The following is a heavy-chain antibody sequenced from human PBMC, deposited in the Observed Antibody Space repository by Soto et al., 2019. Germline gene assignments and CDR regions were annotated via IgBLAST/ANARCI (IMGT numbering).Heavy chain of an antibody. D-gene: IGHD3-10*01. CDR1: GGSLSSGIYY. CDR2: ISNSERT. V-gene: IGHV4-31*03. CDR3: ARVHQITMIRGVIRFFDL. J-gene: IGHJ2*01. Sequence: SETLSLTCTVFGGSLSSGIYYWGWIRQHPRKGLQWIGYISNSERTYYPTSLKSRATISVDTSKNQFSLKLSSVTAADTAVYYCARVHQITMIRGVIRFFDLWGRGTLVTVSS.